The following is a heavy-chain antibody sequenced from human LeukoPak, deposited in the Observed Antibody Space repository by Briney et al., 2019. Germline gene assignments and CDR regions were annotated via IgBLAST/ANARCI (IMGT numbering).Heavy chain of an antibody. D-gene: IGHD1-7*01. CDR1: GYTFTNYG. J-gene: IGHJ3*02. CDR2: ISAYSGNT. Sequence: ASVKVSCKASGYTFTNYGITWVRQAPGQGLEWMGWISAYSGNTNYAQKLQGRVTMTTDTSTSTAYMELRSLRSDDTAVYYCARGINWNYAFDIWGQGTMVTVSS. V-gene: IGHV1-18*01. CDR3: ARGINWNYAFDI.